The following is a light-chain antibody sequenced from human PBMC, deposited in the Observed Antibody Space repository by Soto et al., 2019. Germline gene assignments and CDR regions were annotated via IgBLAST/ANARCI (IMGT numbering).Light chain of an antibody. Sequence: EIVLTQSPGTLSLSPGERATLSCRASQSVTSSYFAWYQHKPGQAPRLLIYAASDRATGIPERFIGSGSVTNFTLTITRLEPEDFAVYYCQHYGPSPGYTFGQGTKLEI. CDR2: AAS. CDR1: QSVTSSY. V-gene: IGKV3-20*01. CDR3: QHYGPSPGYT. J-gene: IGKJ2*01.